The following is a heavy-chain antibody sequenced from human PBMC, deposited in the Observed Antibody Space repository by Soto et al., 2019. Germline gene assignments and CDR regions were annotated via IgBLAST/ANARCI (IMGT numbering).Heavy chain of an antibody. J-gene: IGHJ4*02. Sequence: SVKVSCKANGGVFSTSSINWVRQAPGQPPEWMGNILPIFGTADYAQKFQGRVTMTRDTSTSTVYMELSSLRSEDTAVYYCARGPATAPDAYWGLGTLVTVSS. D-gene: IGHD2-2*01. CDR3: ARGPATAPDAY. CDR1: GGVFSTSS. CDR2: ILPIFGTA. V-gene: IGHV1-69*05.